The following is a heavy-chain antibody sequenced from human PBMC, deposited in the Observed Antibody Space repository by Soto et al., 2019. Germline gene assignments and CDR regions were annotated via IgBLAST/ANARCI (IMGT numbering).Heavy chain of an antibody. CDR3: ARDKDGDYYYYYGMDV. CDR1: GFTFSSYS. Sequence: GGSLRLSCAASGFTFSSYSMNWVRQAPGKGLEWVSYISSSSSTIYYADSVKGRFTISRDNAKNSLYLQMNSLRDEDTAVYYCARDKDGDYYYYYGMDVWGQGTTVTVSS. J-gene: IGHJ6*02. D-gene: IGHD4-17*01. CDR2: ISSSSSTI. V-gene: IGHV3-48*02.